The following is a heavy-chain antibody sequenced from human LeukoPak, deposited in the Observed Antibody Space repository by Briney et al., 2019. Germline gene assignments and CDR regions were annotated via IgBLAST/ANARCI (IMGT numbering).Heavy chain of an antibody. Sequence: PGPSLRLSCAASGFTFSSHAMSSVRQDPGNGLEWASFIIGSGGSTYYADSVKGRFTISRDNSKNTLYLKMNSLRAEDTAVYYCAKTRCGGTTFCSLYFDYWGQRTLVTVSS. CDR2: IIGSGGST. J-gene: IGHJ4*02. D-gene: IGHD3-10*01. CDR3: AKTRCGGTTFCSLYFDY. V-gene: IGHV3-23*01. CDR1: GFTFSSHA.